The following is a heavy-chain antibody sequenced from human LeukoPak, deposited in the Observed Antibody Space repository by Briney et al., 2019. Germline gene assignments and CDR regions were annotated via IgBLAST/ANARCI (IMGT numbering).Heavy chain of an antibody. CDR1: GFIFSSYA. D-gene: IGHD5-12*01. CDR2: ISGSGDST. V-gene: IGHV3-23*01. J-gene: IGHJ6*04. CDR3: ARDQRSDIVATIGSYYYYGMDV. Sequence: GGSLRLSCGASGFIFSSYAMSWVRQAPGKGLEWVSAISGSGDSTDYADSVKGRFTISRDNSKNTLYLQMNSLRAEDTAVYYCARDQRSDIVATIGSYYYYGMDVWGKGTTVTVSS.